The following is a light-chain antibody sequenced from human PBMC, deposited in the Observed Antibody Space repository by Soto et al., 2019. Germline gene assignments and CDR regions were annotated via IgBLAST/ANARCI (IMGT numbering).Light chain of an antibody. V-gene: IGLV4-60*02. CDR2: REGSGSY. CDR3: ETWDSNIHWV. J-gene: IGLJ3*02. CDR1: SGHSSYI. Sequence: QSVLTQSSSASASLGSSVKLTCTLSSGHSSYIIAWHQQQPGKAPRYLMKREGSGSYNKGSGVPDRFSGSSSGADRYLTISNLQFEDEADYYCETWDSNIHWVFGGGTKLTVL.